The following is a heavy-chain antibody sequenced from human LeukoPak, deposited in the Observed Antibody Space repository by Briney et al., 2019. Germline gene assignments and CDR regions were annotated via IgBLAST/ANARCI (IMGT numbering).Heavy chain of an antibody. CDR2: IGYDGSYV. Sequence: PVGGLRLSSAPSGVTFTGHGMRGVRHAPGEGLGWRKLIGYDGSYVYYVDSVKGRFTISRDNSKNTLYLQMNRLETEDTAMYYCANWAGGNSDGIYEHWGQGTLVTVYS. CDR3: ANWAGGNSDGIYEH. V-gene: IGHV3-30*02. D-gene: IGHD4-23*01. CDR1: GVTFTGHG. J-gene: IGHJ1*01.